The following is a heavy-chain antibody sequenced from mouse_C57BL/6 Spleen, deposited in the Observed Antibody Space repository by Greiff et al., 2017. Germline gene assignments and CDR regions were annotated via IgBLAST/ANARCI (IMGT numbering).Heavy chain of an antibody. Sequence: QVQLQQPGAELVKPGASVKMSCKASGYTFTSYWITWVKQRPGQGLEWIGDIYPGSGSTNYNEKFKSKATLTVDKSSSTAYMQLSSLTSEDSAVYYGAREGYYGSSVWFAYWGQGTLVTVSA. J-gene: IGHJ3*01. CDR3: AREGYYGSSVWFAY. V-gene: IGHV1-55*01. D-gene: IGHD1-1*01. CDR2: IYPGSGST. CDR1: GYTFTSYW.